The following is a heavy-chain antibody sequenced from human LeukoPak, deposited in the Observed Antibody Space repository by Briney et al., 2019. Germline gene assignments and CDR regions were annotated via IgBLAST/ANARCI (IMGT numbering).Heavy chain of an antibody. CDR2: IIPIFGTA. Sequence: VASVKVSCKASGGTFSSYAISWVRQAPGQGLEWMGGIIPIFGTANYAQKFQGRVTITADESTSTAYMELSSLRSEDTAVYYCARTGIAAAGFHYYGMDVWGQGTTVTVS. V-gene: IGHV1-69*01. CDR3: ARTGIAAAGFHYYGMDV. J-gene: IGHJ6*02. D-gene: IGHD6-13*01. CDR1: GGTFSSYA.